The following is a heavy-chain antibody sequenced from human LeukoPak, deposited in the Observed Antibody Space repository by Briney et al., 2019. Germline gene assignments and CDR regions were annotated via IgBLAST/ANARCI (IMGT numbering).Heavy chain of an antibody. D-gene: IGHD6-13*01. CDR2: ISSSGSTI. Sequence: GGSLRVSCAASGFTFSNYEMNWVRQAPGKGLEWVSYISSSGSTIYYADSVKGRFTMSRDNAKNSLYLQMNSLRAEDTAVYYCARDLAAAGSDNWFDPWGQGTLVTVSS. CDR1: GFTFSNYE. J-gene: IGHJ5*02. V-gene: IGHV3-48*03. CDR3: ARDLAAAGSDNWFDP.